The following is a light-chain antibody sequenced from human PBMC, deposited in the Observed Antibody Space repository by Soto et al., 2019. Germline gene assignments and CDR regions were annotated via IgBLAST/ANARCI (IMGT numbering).Light chain of an antibody. CDR1: QGIAPY. Sequence: DVQMTQSPSSLSAFVGDRVTITCRASQGIAPYLAWFQQKPGKVPKLLIYATSTLQSGVPSRFSGSGSGTDFTLTINSLEPEDVGTYYCQKYNSAAFTFGGGTKVEIK. CDR3: QKYNSAAFT. CDR2: ATS. V-gene: IGKV1-27*01. J-gene: IGKJ4*01.